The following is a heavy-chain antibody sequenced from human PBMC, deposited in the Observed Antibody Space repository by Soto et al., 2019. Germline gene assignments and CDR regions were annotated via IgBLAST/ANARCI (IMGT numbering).Heavy chain of an antibody. Sequence: PGGSLRLSCAASAFSFSTSWMHWVRQAPGEGLVWVSRINPDGSNKHYADSVKGRFTVSRDNSKNTLYLQMNSLRAEDTAVYFCARYSGKYQGPIDYWGQGTLVTVSS. CDR1: AFSFSTSW. V-gene: IGHV3-74*01. CDR3: ARYSGKYQGPIDY. D-gene: IGHD1-26*01. J-gene: IGHJ4*02. CDR2: INPDGSNK.